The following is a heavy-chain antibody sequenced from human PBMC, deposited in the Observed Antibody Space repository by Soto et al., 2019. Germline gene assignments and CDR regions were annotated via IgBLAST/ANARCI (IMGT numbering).Heavy chain of an antibody. CDR2: ISSSSSYI. V-gene: IGHV3-21*01. CDR3: ARIGAYGSGSYYYYYYYMDV. CDR1: GFTFSSYS. D-gene: IGHD3-10*01. Sequence: EVQLVESGGGLVKPGGSLRLSCAASGFTFSSYSMNWVRQAPGKGLEWVSSISSSSSYIYYADSVKGRFTISRHNAKNSLYLKMNRLRSEDTAVYYCARIGAYGSGSYYYYYYYMDVWGKGTTVTVSS. J-gene: IGHJ6*03.